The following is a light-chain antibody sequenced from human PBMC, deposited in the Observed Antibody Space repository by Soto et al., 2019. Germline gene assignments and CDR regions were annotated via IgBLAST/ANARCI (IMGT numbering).Light chain of an antibody. V-gene: IGKV3-11*01. CDR2: DAS. J-gene: IGKJ4*01. CDR1: QSVSSY. CDR3: QQSSNWPLLT. Sequence: EIVLTQSPATLSLSPGERATLSCRASQSVSSYLAWYQQKPGQAPRLLIYDASNRATGIPARFSGSGSGTDFTLTISSLAPEDFAVYYCQQSSNWPLLTFGGGTKVEIK.